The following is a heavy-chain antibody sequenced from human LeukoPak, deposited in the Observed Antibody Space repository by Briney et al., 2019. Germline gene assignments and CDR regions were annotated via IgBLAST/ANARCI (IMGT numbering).Heavy chain of an antibody. CDR1: GGSISSSRYY. Sequence: SETLSLTCTVSGGSISSSRYYWGWIRQPPGKGLEWTGSIYYSGSTYYTPYLKSRDTMSVDTTKNQFALLLISVTAADTAVYYCTRDSSGYDWFYDYWGQGTLVTVSS. CDR2: IYYSGST. J-gene: IGHJ4*02. D-gene: IGHD5-12*01. CDR3: TRDSSGYDWFYDY. V-gene: IGHV4-39*06.